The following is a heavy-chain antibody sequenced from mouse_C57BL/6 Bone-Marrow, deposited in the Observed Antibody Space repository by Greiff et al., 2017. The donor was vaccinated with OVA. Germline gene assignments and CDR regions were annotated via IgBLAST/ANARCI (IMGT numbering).Heavy chain of an antibody. CDR1: GFTFSSYA. V-gene: IGHV5-4*01. J-gene: IGHJ4*01. D-gene: IGHD1-1*01. CDR2: ISDGGSYT. CDR3: ARDRDYGTLYYAMDY. Sequence: EVMLVESGGGLVKPGGSLKLSCAASGFTFSSYAMSWVRQTPEKRLEWVATISDGGSYTYYPDNVKGRFTISRDNAKNNLYLQMSHLKSEDTAMYYCARDRDYGTLYYAMDYWGQGTSVTVSS.